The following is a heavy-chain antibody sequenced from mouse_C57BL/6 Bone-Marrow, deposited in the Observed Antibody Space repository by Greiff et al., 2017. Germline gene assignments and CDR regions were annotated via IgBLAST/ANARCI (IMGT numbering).Heavy chain of an antibody. CDR3: TIYYYGSWFAY. V-gene: IGHV14-4*01. CDR2: IDPENGDT. CDR1: GFNIKDDY. J-gene: IGHJ3*01. Sequence: VQLQQSGAELVRPGASVKLSCTASGFNIKDDYMHWVKQRPEQGLEWIGWIDPENGDTEYASKFQGKATITADTSSNTAYLQLSSLTSEYTAVYYCTIYYYGSWFAYWGQGTLVTVSA. D-gene: IGHD1-1*01.